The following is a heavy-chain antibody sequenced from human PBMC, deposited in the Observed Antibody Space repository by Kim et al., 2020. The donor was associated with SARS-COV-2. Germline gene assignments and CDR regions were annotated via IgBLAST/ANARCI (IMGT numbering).Heavy chain of an antibody. V-gene: IGHV4-31*03. J-gene: IGHJ5*02. CDR3: ARGGNFWSGYRANWFDP. CDR1: GGSISSGGYY. CDR2: IYYSGST. Sequence: SETLSLTCTVSGGSISSGGYYWSWIRQHPGKGLEWIGYIYYSGSTYYNPSLKSRVTISVDTSKNQFSLKLSSVTAADTAVYYCARGGNFWSGYRANWFDPWGQGTLVTVSS. D-gene: IGHD3-3*01.